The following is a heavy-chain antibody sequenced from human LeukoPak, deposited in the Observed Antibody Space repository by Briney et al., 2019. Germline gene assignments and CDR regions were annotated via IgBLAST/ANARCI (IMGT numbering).Heavy chain of an antibody. Sequence: ASVKVSCKASRYTFTGYYMHWVRQAPGQGLEWMGWINPNSGGTNYAQKFQGRVTMTRDTSISTAYMELSRLRSDDTAVYYCARSNLYYYYMDVWGKGTTVTVSS. J-gene: IGHJ6*03. CDR3: ARSNLYYYYMDV. CDR1: RYTFTGYY. D-gene: IGHD4-11*01. V-gene: IGHV1-2*02. CDR2: INPNSGGT.